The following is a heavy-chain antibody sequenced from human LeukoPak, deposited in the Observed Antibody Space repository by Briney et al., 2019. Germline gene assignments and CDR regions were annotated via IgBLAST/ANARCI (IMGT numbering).Heavy chain of an antibody. Sequence: SETLSLTCAVSGGSVTSTNWWTWFRHPPGKGLEWIGEVHLDGRTNYNPSLKSRLVMSADLPENHISLKLTSVTAADTAVYYCAREGGFYRPLDYSGQGTLVTVSS. D-gene: IGHD6-25*01. J-gene: IGHJ4*02. V-gene: IGHV4-4*02. CDR2: VHLDGRT. CDR1: GGSVTSTNW. CDR3: AREGGFYRPLDY.